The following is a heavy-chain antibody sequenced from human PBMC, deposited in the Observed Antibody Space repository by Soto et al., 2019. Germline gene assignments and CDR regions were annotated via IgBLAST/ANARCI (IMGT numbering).Heavy chain of an antibody. CDR2: IHYSGNT. D-gene: IGHD3-3*01. J-gene: IGHJ4*02. CDR1: GVSISNYY. Sequence: SETLSLTFTVSGVSISNYYCSWIRQPPGKGLEWIGYIHYSGNTKYNPSLKSRVTISADTSKDQFSLKLTSVTAADTAVYYCARGHYDFWSGYFATIDYWGQGTLVTVSS. V-gene: IGHV4-59*08. CDR3: ARGHYDFWSGYFATIDY.